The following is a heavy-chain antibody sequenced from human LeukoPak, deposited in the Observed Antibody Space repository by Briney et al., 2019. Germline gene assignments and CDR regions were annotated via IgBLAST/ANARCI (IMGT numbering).Heavy chain of an antibody. CDR2: IRYDGSNK. Sequence: GGSLRLSCAASGFTFSSYGMHWVRQAPGKGLEWVAFIRYDGSNKYYADSVKGRFTISRDNAKNSLYLQMNSLRAEDTAVYYCARPNRYSSGWYGYWGQGTLVTVSS. CDR3: ARPNRYSSGWYGY. V-gene: IGHV3-30*02. CDR1: GFTFSSYG. J-gene: IGHJ4*02. D-gene: IGHD6-19*01.